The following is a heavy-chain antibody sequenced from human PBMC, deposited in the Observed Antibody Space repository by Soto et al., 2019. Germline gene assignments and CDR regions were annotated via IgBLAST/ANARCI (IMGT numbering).Heavy chain of an antibody. CDR3: AKGGYCSSTSCYDNNWFDP. V-gene: IGHV3-23*01. CDR2: ISGSGGST. J-gene: IGHJ5*02. CDR1: GFTFSSYA. D-gene: IGHD2-2*03. Sequence: EVQLLESGGGLVQPGGSLRLSCAASGFTFSSYAMSWVRQAPGKGLEWVSAISGSGGSTYYADSVKGRFTISRDNSKNTRYLQMNSLRAEDTAVYYCAKGGYCSSTSCYDNNWFDPWGQGTLVTVSS.